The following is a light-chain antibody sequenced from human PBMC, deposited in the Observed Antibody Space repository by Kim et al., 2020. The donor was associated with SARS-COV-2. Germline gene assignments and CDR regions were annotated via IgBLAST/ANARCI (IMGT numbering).Light chain of an antibody. Sequence: WSQGERATLSCRASQSVSSSYLAWYQQKPGQAPRLLIYGACSRATGIPDRFSGSGSGTDFTLTISRLEPEEFAVYSCRQYGSSPYTFGQGTKLEI. CDR2: GAC. CDR3: RQYGSSPYT. CDR1: QSVSSSY. J-gene: IGKJ2*01. V-gene: IGKV3-20*01.